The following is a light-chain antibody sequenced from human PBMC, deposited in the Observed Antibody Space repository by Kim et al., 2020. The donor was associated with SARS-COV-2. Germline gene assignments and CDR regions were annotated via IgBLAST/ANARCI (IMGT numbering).Light chain of an antibody. J-gene: IGKJ2*03. V-gene: IGKV1-33*01. CDR1: QDISNY. CDR3: QQKS. Sequence: SPSSLSASVGDRVTITCHASQDISNYLNWYQQKPGKAPKLLIYDASNLETGVPSRFSGSGSGTDFTFTISSLQPEDIATYYCQQKSFGQGTKLEI. CDR2: DAS.